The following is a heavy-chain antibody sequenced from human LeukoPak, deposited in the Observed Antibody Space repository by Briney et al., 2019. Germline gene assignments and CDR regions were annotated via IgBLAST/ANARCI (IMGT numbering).Heavy chain of an antibody. CDR2: LYPGDSDT. V-gene: IGHV5-51*01. J-gene: IGHJ4*02. D-gene: IGHD6-13*01. Sequence: GESLKISCKGSGYSFTSYWIGWVRQMPGKGLEWMGILYPGDSDTRYSPSFQGQVTISADKSISTAYLQWSSLKASDTAMYYCARQRRAAAASTKSYYFDYWGQGTLVTVSS. CDR1: GYSFTSYW. CDR3: ARQRRAAAASTKSYYFDY.